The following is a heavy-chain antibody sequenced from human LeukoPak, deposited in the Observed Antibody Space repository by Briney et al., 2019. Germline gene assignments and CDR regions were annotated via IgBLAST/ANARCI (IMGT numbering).Heavy chain of an antibody. V-gene: IGHV3-23*01. CDR2: ISGSGGIT. J-gene: IGHJ6*02. CDR1: VFTLSSYA. Sequence: GGSLRLSCAASVFTLSSYAMSWVPHAPGKGLECVSAISGSGGITYYADSVKGRFTISRDNSKNTLYLQMNSLRAEDTAVYYCAKDEWIVGYYYYYGMDVWGQGTTVTVSS. CDR3: AKDEWIVGYYYYYGMDV. D-gene: IGHD1-26*01.